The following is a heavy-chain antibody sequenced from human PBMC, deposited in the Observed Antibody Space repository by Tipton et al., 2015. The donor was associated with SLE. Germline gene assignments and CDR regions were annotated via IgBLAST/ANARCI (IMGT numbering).Heavy chain of an antibody. CDR2: IGGSGGGT. Sequence: SLRLSCAASGFTFNNYAMSWVRQAPGKGLEWVSSIGGSGGGTYYVDSVKGRFTISRDNSKDTLYLQMNSLRAEDTAVYYCSQIRGMIVVAGSLDVWGQGTTVTVSS. D-gene: IGHD3-22*01. CDR1: GFTFNNYA. J-gene: IGHJ6*02. CDR3: SQIRGMIVVAGSLDV. V-gene: IGHV3-23*01.